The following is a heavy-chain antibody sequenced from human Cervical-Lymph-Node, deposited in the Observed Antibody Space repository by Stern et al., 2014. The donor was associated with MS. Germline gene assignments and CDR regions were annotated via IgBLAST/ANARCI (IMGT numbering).Heavy chain of an antibody. V-gene: IGHV4-61*02. J-gene: IGHJ4*02. Sequence: QVQLQQSGPGLVKPSQTLSLTCTVSGDSISSGDYYWIWFRQPAGKGLEWIGHVYTTGTTTFNPPHRCLLSLSVHSSKNHFSLKLRSVTAADTALYYCASQRCSGGTCYYPLAGVSSWGRGTLVTVSS. CDR1: GDSISSGDYY. D-gene: IGHD2-15*01. CDR3: ASQRCSGGTCYYPLAGVSS. CDR2: VYTTGTT.